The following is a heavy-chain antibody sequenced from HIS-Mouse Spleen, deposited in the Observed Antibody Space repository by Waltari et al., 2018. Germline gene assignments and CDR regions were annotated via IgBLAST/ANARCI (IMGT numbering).Heavy chain of an antibody. Sequence: QVQLQESGPGLVKPSQTLSLTCPVSGGSISIGCYYCSLIRQHPGTGLEWIGYIYYSGSTYYNPSLKSRVTISVDTSKNQFSLKLSSVTAADTAVYYCARSPYYDFWSGYSDNWFDPWGQGTLVTVSS. CDR3: ARSPYYDFWSGYSDNWFDP. CDR2: IYYSGST. J-gene: IGHJ5*02. CDR1: GGSISIGCYY. D-gene: IGHD3-3*01. V-gene: IGHV4-31*03.